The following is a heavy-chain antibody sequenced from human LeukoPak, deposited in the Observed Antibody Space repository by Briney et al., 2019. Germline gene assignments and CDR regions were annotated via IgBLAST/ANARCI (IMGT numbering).Heavy chain of an antibody. CDR1: GFIFSSYG. J-gene: IGHJ4*02. V-gene: IGHV3-33*08. D-gene: IGHD3-3*01. CDR3: ARRGDFWSGYYGY. Sequence: GGSLRLSCAASGFIFSSYGMHWVRQAPGKGLEWVAAVKGRFTISRDNAKNSLYLQMNSLRAEDTAVYYCARRGDFWSGYYGYWGQGTLVTVSS.